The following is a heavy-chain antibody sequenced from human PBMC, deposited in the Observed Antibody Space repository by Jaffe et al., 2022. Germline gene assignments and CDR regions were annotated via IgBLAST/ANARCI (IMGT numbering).Heavy chain of an antibody. CDR3: TRHGDCTGGVCHFDY. D-gene: IGHD2-8*02. J-gene: IGHJ4*02. V-gene: IGHV3-73*02. Sequence: EVQLVESGGGLVQPGGSLKLSCAASGFTFSGSAMHWVRQASGKGLEWVGRIRSKANSYATAYAASVKGRFTISRDDSKNTAYLQMNSLKTEDTAVYYCTRHGDCTGGVCHFDYWGQGTLVTVSS. CDR1: GFTFSGSA. CDR2: IRSKANSYAT.